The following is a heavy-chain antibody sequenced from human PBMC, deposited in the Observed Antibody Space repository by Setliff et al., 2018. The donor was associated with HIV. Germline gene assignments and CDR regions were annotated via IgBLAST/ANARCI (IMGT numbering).Heavy chain of an antibody. J-gene: IGHJ3*02. CDR1: GYTFNNYA. D-gene: IGHD3-10*01. CDR2: INTNTGSP. V-gene: IGHV7-4-1*02. CDR3: ARGGDRMQIWSRFPFDI. Sequence: ASVKVSCKASGYTFNNYALYWVRQAPGQGFEWMGWINTNTGSPTYAQGFTRRFVFSLDPSVRTTYLQITGLKAEDTAVYYCARGGDRMQIWSRFPFDIWGQGTMFTVSS.